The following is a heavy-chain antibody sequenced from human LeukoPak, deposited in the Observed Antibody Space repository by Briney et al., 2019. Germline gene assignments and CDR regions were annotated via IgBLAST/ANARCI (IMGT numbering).Heavy chain of an antibody. CDR2: INHIGST. Sequence: PSETLSLTCTVSGDSISTYYWSWVRQPPGKGLEWIANINHIGSTNHNPSLKSRVTVFVDMSKNQFSLRLSSVTAADTAVYYCAREYSTGWSNYYYYYYMDAWGRGTTVTVSS. J-gene: IGHJ6*03. CDR3: AREYSTGWSNYYYYYYMDA. V-gene: IGHV4-59*12. D-gene: IGHD6-19*01. CDR1: GDSISTYY.